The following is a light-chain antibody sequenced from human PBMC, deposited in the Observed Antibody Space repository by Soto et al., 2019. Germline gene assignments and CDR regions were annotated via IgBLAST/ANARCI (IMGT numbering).Light chain of an antibody. CDR2: RNN. CDR1: SSNIGSNY. J-gene: IGLJ2*01. CDR3: AAWDDSLSGVV. Sequence: QSVLTQPPSASGAPGQRVTISCSGSSSNIGSNYVYWYQQLPGTAPNVLIYRNNQRPSGVPDRFSGSKSGTSASLAFSGLRSEDEADYYCAAWDDSLSGVVFGGGTQLTVL. V-gene: IGLV1-47*01.